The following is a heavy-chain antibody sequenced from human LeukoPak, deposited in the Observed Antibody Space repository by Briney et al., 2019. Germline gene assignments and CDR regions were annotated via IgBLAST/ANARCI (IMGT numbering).Heavy chain of an antibody. CDR2: ISGSGGST. CDR3: AKERNRDDFWSGYPYYFDY. D-gene: IGHD3-3*01. Sequence: GGSLRLSCAASGFTFSSYAMSWVRQAPGKGLEWVLAISGSGGSTYYADSVKGRFTISRDNSKNTLYLQMNSLRAEDTAVYYCAKERNRDDFWSGYPYYFDYWGQGTLVTVSS. J-gene: IGHJ4*02. V-gene: IGHV3-23*01. CDR1: GFTFSSYA.